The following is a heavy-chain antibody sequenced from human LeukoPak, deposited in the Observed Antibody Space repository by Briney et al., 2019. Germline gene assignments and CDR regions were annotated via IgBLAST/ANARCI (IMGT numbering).Heavy chain of an antibody. J-gene: IGHJ4*02. V-gene: IGHV2-70*04. D-gene: IGHD3-10*01. CDR3: ARIPLF. CDR1: GFSLSTRGMR. CDR2: IDWDDDK. Sequence: SGPALVKPTQTLTLTCTFSGFSLSTRGMRVSWIRQPPGKALEWLARIDWDDDKFYSTSLKTRLTISKDTSKNQVVLTMTNMAPVYTATHYCARIPLFWGQGTLVTVSS.